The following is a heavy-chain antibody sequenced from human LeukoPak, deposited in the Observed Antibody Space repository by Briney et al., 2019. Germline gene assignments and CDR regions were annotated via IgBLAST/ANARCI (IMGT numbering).Heavy chain of an antibody. V-gene: IGHV3-33*01. J-gene: IGHJ4*02. CDR3: ARDLVQYCGGDCYSDY. Sequence: GGSQRLSCAASGFTFSTFGMHWVRQAPGKGLEWVALIWYDGSNKYYADSVKGRFTISRDNSKNTLYLQMNSLRAEDTAVYYCARDLVQYCGGDCYSDYWGQGTLVTVSS. D-gene: IGHD2-21*02. CDR2: IWYDGSNK. CDR1: GFTFSTFG.